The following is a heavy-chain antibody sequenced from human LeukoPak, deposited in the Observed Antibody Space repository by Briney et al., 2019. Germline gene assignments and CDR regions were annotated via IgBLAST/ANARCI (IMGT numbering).Heavy chain of an antibody. V-gene: IGHV4-39*07. J-gene: IGHJ4*02. CDR2: IYYSGST. D-gene: IGHD1-1*01. CDR1: GGSISSSSYY. CDR3: ARDNDQLGLDPFDY. Sequence: SETLSLTCTVSGGSISSSSYYWGWIRQPPGKGLEWIGSIYYSGSTYYNPSLKSRVTISVDTSKNQFSLKLSSVTAADTAMYYCARDNDQLGLDPFDYWGQGTLVTVSS.